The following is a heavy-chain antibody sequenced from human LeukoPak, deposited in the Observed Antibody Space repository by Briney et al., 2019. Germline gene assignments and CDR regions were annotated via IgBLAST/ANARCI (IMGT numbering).Heavy chain of an antibody. CDR1: GFTLSSYW. CDR3: ARDRVDTAMFDY. Sequence: PGGSLRLSCAASGFTLSSYWMSWVRQAPGKGLEWVANIKQDGSEKYYVDSVKGRFTISRDDAKNSLYLQMNSLRAEDTAVYYCARDRVDTAMFDYWGQGTLVTVSS. J-gene: IGHJ4*02. V-gene: IGHV3-7*01. CDR2: IKQDGSEK. D-gene: IGHD5-18*01.